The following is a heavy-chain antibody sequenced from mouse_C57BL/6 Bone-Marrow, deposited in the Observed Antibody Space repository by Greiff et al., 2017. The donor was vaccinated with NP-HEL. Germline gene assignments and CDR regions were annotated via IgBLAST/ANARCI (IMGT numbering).Heavy chain of an antibody. J-gene: IGHJ1*03. CDR1: GFTFSSYG. Sequence: EVMLVESGGDLVKPGGSLKLSCAASGFTFSSYGMSWVRQTPDKRLEWVATLSSGGSYTYYPDSVKGRFTISRDNAKNTLYLQMSSLKSEDTAMYYCARQISDVWGTGTTVTVSS. CDR3: ARQISDV. D-gene: IGHD6-2*01. CDR2: LSSGGSYT. V-gene: IGHV5-6*01.